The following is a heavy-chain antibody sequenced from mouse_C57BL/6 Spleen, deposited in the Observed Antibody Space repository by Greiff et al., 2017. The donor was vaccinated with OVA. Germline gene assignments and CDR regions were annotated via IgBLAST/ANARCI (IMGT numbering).Heavy chain of an antibody. J-gene: IGHJ3*01. CDR2: INPSTGGT. D-gene: IGHD2-4*01. CDR1: GYSFTGYY. CDR3: ARFEDYDGFAY. Sequence: EVQLHQSGPELVKPGASVKISCKASGYSFTGYYMHWVKQSSEKSLEWIGEINPSTGGTSYNQKFKGKATLTVDKSSSTAYMQLKSLTSEDSAVYYCARFEDYDGFAYWGQGTLVTVSA. V-gene: IGHV1-43*01.